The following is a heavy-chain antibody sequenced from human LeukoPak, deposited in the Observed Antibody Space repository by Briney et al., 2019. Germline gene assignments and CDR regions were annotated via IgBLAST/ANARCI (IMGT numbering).Heavy chain of an antibody. V-gene: IGHV1-2*02. CDR1: GYKFTAFY. CDR2: INPNNGDT. CDR3: ARDQSGEWELLSGWWFDP. D-gene: IGHD1-26*01. J-gene: IGHJ5*02. Sequence: GASVKVSCKASGYKFTAFYMHWIRQAPGQGLEWMGWINPNNGDTNYAQKLQGRVAVTRDMSTSTVYMELSNLRSEDTAVYYCARDQSGEWELLSGWWFDPWGQGTLVTVSS.